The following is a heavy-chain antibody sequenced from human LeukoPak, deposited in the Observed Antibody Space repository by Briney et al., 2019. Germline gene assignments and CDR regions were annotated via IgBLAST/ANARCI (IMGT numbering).Heavy chain of an antibody. J-gene: IGHJ3*02. CDR3: ARDSRDSSGYFSVIHAFDI. D-gene: IGHD3-22*01. V-gene: IGHV3-48*04. Sequence: GGSLRLSCAASGFTFSSYSMNWVRQAPGKGLERVSYISSSSSTIYYADSVKGRFTISRDNAKNSLYLQMNSLRAEDTAVYYCARDSRDSSGYFSVIHAFDIWGQGTMVTVSS. CDR1: GFTFSSYS. CDR2: ISSSSSTI.